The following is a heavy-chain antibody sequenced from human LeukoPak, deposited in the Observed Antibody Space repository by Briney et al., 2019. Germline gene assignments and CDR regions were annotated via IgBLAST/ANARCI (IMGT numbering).Heavy chain of an antibody. CDR3: ARGSKYPWFDP. CDR2: ISSSSSTI. J-gene: IGHJ5*02. CDR1: EFTFSSYS. Sequence: GGSLRLSCAASEFTFSSYSMNWVRQAPGKGLEWVSYISSSSSTIYYADSVKGRFTISRDNAKNSLYLQMNSLRAEDTAVYYCARGSKYPWFDPWGQGTLVTVSS. V-gene: IGHV3-48*01. D-gene: IGHD2-2*01.